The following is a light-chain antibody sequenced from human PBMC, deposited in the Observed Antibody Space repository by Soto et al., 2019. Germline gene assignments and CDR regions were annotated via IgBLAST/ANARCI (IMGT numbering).Light chain of an antibody. Sequence: QSVLTQPASVSGSPGQSITISCTGTSSDVGGYDYVSWYQQHPGKAPKLMIYEVSNRPSGLSNRFSGSKSGNTASLTISVLQAEDEADYYCSSYTYSNALVFGGGTKVTVL. J-gene: IGLJ3*02. V-gene: IGLV2-14*01. CDR1: SSDVGGYDY. CDR3: SSYTYSNALV. CDR2: EVS.